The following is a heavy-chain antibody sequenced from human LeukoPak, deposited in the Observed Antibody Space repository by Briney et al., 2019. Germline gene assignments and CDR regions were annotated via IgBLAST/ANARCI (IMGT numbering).Heavy chain of an antibody. V-gene: IGHV4-4*07. CDR1: GDSSNNYY. CDR3: ARVLRWGFDY. CDR2: IYTSGST. Sequence: SETLSLTCTVSGDSSNNYYWSWSRQPAGKGLEWIGRIYTSGSTNYNPSLKSRVTMSVDTSKNQFSLKLSSVTAADTAVYYCARVLRWGFDYWGQGTLVTVSS. D-gene: IGHD4-23*01. J-gene: IGHJ4*02.